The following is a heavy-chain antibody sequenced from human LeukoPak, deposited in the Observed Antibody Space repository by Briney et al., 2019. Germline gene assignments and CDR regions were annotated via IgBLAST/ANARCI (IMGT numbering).Heavy chain of an antibody. V-gene: IGHV4-31*03. D-gene: IGHD2-21*02. CDR3: ARDRGYCGGDCYANDY. Sequence: SETLSLTCTVSGGSISSGGYYWSWIRQHPGKGLEWIGYIYYSGSTYYNPSLKSRVIMSVDTSKNQFSLTLSSVTAADTAVYYCARDRGYCGGDCYANDYWGQGTLVIVSS. CDR1: GGSISSGGYY. CDR2: IYYSGST. J-gene: IGHJ4*02.